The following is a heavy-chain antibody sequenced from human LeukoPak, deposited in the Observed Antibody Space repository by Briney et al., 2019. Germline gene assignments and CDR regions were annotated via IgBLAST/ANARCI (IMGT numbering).Heavy chain of an antibody. CDR1: GFTFSSYG. V-gene: IGHV3-33*03. Sequence: GGSLRLSCAASGFTFSSYGMHWVRQAPGKGLEWVAVIWYDGSNKYHTDSVQGRFTISRDNAKNTLYLQMNSLRAEDTAVYYCAGVLGVRDLAYFDYWGHGTLVTVSS. D-gene: IGHD3-10*01. CDR3: AGVLGVRDLAYFDY. CDR2: IWYDGSNK. J-gene: IGHJ4*01.